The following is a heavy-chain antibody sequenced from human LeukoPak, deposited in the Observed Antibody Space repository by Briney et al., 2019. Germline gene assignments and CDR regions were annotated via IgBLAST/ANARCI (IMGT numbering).Heavy chain of an antibody. D-gene: IGHD6-13*01. CDR1: GYSFTSYW. CDR3: ARHLFGSAAGPYYFDY. V-gene: IGHV5-51*01. J-gene: IGHJ4*02. CDR2: IYPGDSDT. Sequence: GASLQISCKGSGYSFTSYWIGWVRQMPGKGLEWMGIIYPGDSDTRYSPSFQGQVTISADKSISTAYLQWSSLKASDTAMYYCARHLFGSAAGPYYFDYWGQGTLVTVSS.